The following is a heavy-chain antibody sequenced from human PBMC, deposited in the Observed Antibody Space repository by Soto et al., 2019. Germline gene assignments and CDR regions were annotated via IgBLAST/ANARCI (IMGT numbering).Heavy chain of an antibody. CDR3: ARYSGWCDY. J-gene: IGHJ4*02. Sequence: VQLQQWGAGLLQPSETLSLTCAVYGGSFSGYYWSWIRQPPGKGLEWIGEINHSGSTNYNPSLKCRVTISVDTSKNQFSLKLSSVTAADTAVYYCARYSGWCDYWGQGTLVTVSS. V-gene: IGHV4-34*01. CDR2: INHSGST. D-gene: IGHD6-19*01. CDR1: GGSFSGYY.